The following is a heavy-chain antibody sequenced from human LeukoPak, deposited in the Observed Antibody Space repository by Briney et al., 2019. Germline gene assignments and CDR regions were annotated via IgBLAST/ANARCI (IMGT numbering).Heavy chain of an antibody. CDR3: ARSDSGSYFIAFDI. D-gene: IGHD1-26*01. V-gene: IGHV4-34*01. CDR1: GGSFSGYY. J-gene: IGHJ3*02. CDR2: INHSGST. Sequence: SETLSLTCAVYGGSFSGYYWSWIRQPPGKGLEWIGEINHSGSTNYNPSLKRRVTISVDTSKNQFSLKLSSVTAADTAVYYCARSDSGSYFIAFDIWGQGTMVTVSS.